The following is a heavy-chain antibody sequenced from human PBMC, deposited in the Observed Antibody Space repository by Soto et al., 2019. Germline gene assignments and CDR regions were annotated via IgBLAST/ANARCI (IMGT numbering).Heavy chain of an antibody. D-gene: IGHD4-17*01. CDR1: GGSISSYY. J-gene: IGHJ5*02. CDR2: IYYSGNT. CDR3: ARVPTMRGDYLPELNWFDP. Sequence: SETLSLTCTVSGGSISSYYWSWIRQPPGKGLEWIGYIYYSGNTNYNPSLKSRVTISVDTSKNQFSLKLSSVTAADTAMYYCARVPTMRGDYLPELNWFDPWGQGTLVTVSS. V-gene: IGHV4-59*01.